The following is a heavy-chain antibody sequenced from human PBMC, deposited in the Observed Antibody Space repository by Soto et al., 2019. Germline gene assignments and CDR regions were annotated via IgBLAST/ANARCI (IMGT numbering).Heavy chain of an antibody. Sequence: TGGSLRLSCAASGFTFSTYAMSWVRQAPGKGLEWVSTIVNSGGSTYNPSSVKGRFTISRDNSKNTLYLQMNSLRVEDTAIYYCAKGIAAAGSLRYYYGMDAWGQGTTVTVSS. CDR1: GFTFSTYA. CDR3: AKGIAAAGSLRYYYGMDA. J-gene: IGHJ6*02. CDR2: IVNSGGST. D-gene: IGHD6-13*01. V-gene: IGHV3-23*01.